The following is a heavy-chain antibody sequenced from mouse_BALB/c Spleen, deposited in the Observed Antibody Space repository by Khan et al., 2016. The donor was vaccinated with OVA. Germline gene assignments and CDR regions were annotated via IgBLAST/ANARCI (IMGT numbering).Heavy chain of an antibody. D-gene: IGHD1-1*01. CDR2: ISHSGST. CDR1: GYSITSNYA. Sequence: VQLKESGPGLVKPSQSLSLTCTVTGYSITSNYAWNWIRQFPGNKLEWMGYISHSGSTNYNQSLKSRISIPRDKSKNPSFLQLNSVTTEDTATYDCARGNYYGYAMDYWGQGTSITVSS. V-gene: IGHV3-2*02. CDR3: ARGNYYGYAMDY. J-gene: IGHJ4*01.